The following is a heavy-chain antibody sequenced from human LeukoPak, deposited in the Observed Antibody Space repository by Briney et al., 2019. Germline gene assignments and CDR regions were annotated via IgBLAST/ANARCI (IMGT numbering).Heavy chain of an antibody. CDR3: VRGSPGNTYADDAFDI. CDR1: GGSLSSSNYN. CDR2: IYYSGST. D-gene: IGHD5-18*01. J-gene: IGHJ3*02. V-gene: IGHV4-39*07. Sequence: SETLSLTCTVSGGSLSSSNYNWGWIRQPPGKGLEWIGSIYYSGSTYHNPSLKSRVTTSVDTSKNQFSLNLSSVSAADTAVYYCVRGSPGNTYADDAFDIWGQGTMLTVSS.